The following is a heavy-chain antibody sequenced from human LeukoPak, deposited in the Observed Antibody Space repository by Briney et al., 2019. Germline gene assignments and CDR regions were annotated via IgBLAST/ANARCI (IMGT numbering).Heavy chain of an antibody. CDR2: ISSGSSI. Sequence: GGSLRLSCAASGFTVSSNYMSWVRQAPGKGLEWVSSISSGSSISYADSVKGRFTISRDNAKNSLYLQMNSLKADDTAVYYCTRGAGTGWRFDSWGQGTLVTVSS. D-gene: IGHD6-19*01. CDR1: GFTVSSNY. V-gene: IGHV3-69-1*01. CDR3: TRGAGTGWRFDS. J-gene: IGHJ4*02.